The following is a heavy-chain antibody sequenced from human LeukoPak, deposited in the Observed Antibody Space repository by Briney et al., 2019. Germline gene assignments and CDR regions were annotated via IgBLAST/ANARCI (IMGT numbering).Heavy chain of an antibody. D-gene: IGHD1-26*01. Sequence: SETLSLTCAVYGGSFSGYYWSWIRQPPGKGLEWIGEINHSGSTNYNPSLKSRVTISVDTSKNQFSLRLSSVTAADTAVYYCARDGSWFDPWGQGTLVTVSS. CDR2: INHSGST. J-gene: IGHJ5*02. CDR3: ARDGSWFDP. V-gene: IGHV4-34*01. CDR1: GGSFSGYY.